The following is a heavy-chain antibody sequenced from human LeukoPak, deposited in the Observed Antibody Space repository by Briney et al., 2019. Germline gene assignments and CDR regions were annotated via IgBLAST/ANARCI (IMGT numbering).Heavy chain of an antibody. V-gene: IGHV1-18*01. J-gene: IGHJ4*02. CDR3: AREALVGPTTVGFDY. CDR2: LSVYNANT. CDR1: GYTFTSYA. D-gene: IGHD1-26*01. Sequence: ASVKVSCKASGYTFTSYAISWVRQAPGQGLEWMGWLSVYNANTNYAQKFQGRVTMTTDTSTSTAYMELRSLRSDDTAVYYCAREALVGPTTVGFDYRGQGTLVTVSS.